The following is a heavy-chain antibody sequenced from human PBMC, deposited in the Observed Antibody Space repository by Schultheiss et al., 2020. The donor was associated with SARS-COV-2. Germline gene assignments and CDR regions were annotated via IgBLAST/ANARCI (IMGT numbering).Heavy chain of an antibody. CDR1: GFTFSTHT. CDR3: ARERGGGDYYFDY. V-gene: IGHV3-21*01. D-gene: IGHD4-17*01. CDR2: ISSSSSYI. J-gene: IGHJ4*02. Sequence: GGSLRLSCAASGFTFSTHTMNWVRQAPGKGLEWVSSISSSSSYIYYADSVKGRFTISRDNAKNSLYLQMNSLRAEDTAVYYCARERGGGDYYFDYWGQGTLVTVSS.